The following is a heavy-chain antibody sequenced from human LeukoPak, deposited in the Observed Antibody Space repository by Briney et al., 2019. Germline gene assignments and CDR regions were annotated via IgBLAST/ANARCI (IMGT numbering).Heavy chain of an antibody. V-gene: IGHV3-7*04. CDR1: GFTFSSYW. CDR2: IKEDGSEK. J-gene: IGHJ4*02. Sequence: GGSLRHSCAASGFTFSSYWMSWVRQTPQKGLEWVANIKEDGSEKYYVDSVKGRFTISRENTKNSLYLQMNSLRADDTAVYYCARDHLGYSFDYWGQGTLVTVSS. CDR3: ARDHLGYSFDY.